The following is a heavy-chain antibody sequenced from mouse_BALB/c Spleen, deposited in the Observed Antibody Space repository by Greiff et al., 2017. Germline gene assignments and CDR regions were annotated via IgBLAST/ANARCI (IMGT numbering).Heavy chain of an antibody. CDR3: ARHDDGYYDYAMDY. CDR1: GFTFSSYG. Sequence: EVQLQQSGGGLVQPGGSRKLSCAASGFTFSSYGMSWVRQTPDKRLEWVATISSGGSYTYYPDSVKGRFTISRDNAKNTLYLQMSSLKSEDTAMYYCARHDDGYYDYAMDYWGQGTSVTVSS. J-gene: IGHJ4*01. V-gene: IGHV5-6*01. D-gene: IGHD2-3*01. CDR2: ISSGGSYT.